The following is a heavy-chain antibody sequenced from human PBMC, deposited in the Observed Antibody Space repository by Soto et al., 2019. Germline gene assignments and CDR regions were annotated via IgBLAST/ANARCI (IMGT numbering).Heavy chain of an antibody. CDR3: ARYIPGVRYCGMDF. CDR2: IGESGTPT. D-gene: IGHD2-2*01. V-gene: IGHV3-23*01. Sequence: GGSVRVSSAASGFTFSSYAMKWVRQAPGKGLEWVSLIGESGTPTYYADSVKGRFTISRDNSGNTLFLEMYSLRAEDTAVYYCARYIPGVRYCGMDFWGQGTTVTVSS. J-gene: IGHJ6*02. CDR1: GFTFSSYA.